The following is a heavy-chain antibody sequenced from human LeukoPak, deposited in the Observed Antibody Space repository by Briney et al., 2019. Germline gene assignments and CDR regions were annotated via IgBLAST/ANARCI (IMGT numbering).Heavy chain of an antibody. CDR3: ARAGLETYYYDSRGREQFFYYMDV. CDR1: GFTVSSNY. D-gene: IGHD3-22*01. J-gene: IGHJ6*03. CDR2: LYSGGST. Sequence: GGSLRLSCAASGFTVSSNYMNWVRQPPGEGLEWVSVLYSGGSTYYSDSVKGRFTISRDNSKNTLYLQMNSLRAEDTAVYYCARAGLETYYYDSRGREQFFYYMDVWGKGTTVTVSS. V-gene: IGHV3-66*02.